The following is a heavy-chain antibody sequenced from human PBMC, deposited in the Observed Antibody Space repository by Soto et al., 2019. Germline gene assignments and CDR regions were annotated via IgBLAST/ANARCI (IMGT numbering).Heavy chain of an antibody. V-gene: IGHV1-18*04. Sequence: QAQLVQSGPEVKKPGASVKVSCKASGYPFSGYGISWVRQAPGQGLEWMGWISVYNGNTNYAHKLQGRVTMTADTSTDTAYMELRSLTSDDTAVYYCGRNYGGTYPTDYWGQGTLVTVSS. CDR2: ISVYNGNT. CDR1: GYPFSGYG. CDR3: GRNYGGTYPTDY. J-gene: IGHJ4*02. D-gene: IGHD4-17*01.